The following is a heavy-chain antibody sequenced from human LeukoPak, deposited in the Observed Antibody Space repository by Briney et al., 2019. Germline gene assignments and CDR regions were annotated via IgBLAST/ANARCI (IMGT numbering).Heavy chain of an antibody. J-gene: IGHJ4*02. CDR3: ARDSRPLCSGGSCYPTDY. V-gene: IGHV1-18*01. CDR1: GYTFTSFG. CDR2: ISAYNANT. D-gene: IGHD2-15*01. Sequence: ASVKVSCKASGYTFTSFGISWVRQAPGQGLEWMGWISAYNANTNFAQNLQGRVTMTTDTSTSTAYMELRSLRSDDTAVYYCARDSRPLCSGGSCYPTDYWGQGTLVTVSS.